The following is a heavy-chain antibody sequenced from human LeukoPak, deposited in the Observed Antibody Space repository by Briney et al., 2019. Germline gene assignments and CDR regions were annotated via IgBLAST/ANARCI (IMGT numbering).Heavy chain of an antibody. CDR3: ARALYCSGGSCYYYYYYYMDV. V-gene: IGHV3-13*03. CDR1: GFTFSSYD. CDR2: IGTAGDT. Sequence: GGSLRLSCAACGFTFSSYDMHWVRQATGKGLEWVSAIGTAGDTYYPGSVKGQFTISRENAKNSLYLQMNSLRAGDTAVYYCARALYCSGGSCYYYYYYYMDVWGKGTTVTVSS. J-gene: IGHJ6*03. D-gene: IGHD2-15*01.